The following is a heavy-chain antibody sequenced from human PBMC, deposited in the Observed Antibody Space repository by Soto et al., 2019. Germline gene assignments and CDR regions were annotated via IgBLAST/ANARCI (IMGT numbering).Heavy chain of an antibody. V-gene: IGHV3-23*01. CDR3: VKAVYLLDFDY. Sequence: GGSLRLSCAASGFTFSSYAMTWVRQAPGKGLEWVSTIRGTGGNTYYADSVKGRFTISRDNSKNTVYLQMNSLRAEDTAVYYCVKAVYLLDFDYWGQGTLVTVSS. CDR1: GFTFSSYA. J-gene: IGHJ4*02. D-gene: IGHD1-20*01. CDR2: IRGTGGNT.